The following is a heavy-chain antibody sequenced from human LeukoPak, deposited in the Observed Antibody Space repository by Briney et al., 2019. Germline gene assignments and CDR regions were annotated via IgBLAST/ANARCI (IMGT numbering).Heavy chain of an antibody. CDR3: AKRGNPTVGHHYLDV. Sequence: PGGSLRLSCAASGFTFSIYDMSWVRQAPGKGLEWVSCITTSGGSTFYADSVMGRFTISRDNSRNTLYLQMYSLSAEDTAVYYCAKRGNPTVGHHYLDVWGKGTTVSVSS. V-gene: IGHV3-23*01. CDR2: ITTSGGST. CDR1: GFTFSIYD. D-gene: IGHD1-1*01. J-gene: IGHJ6*03.